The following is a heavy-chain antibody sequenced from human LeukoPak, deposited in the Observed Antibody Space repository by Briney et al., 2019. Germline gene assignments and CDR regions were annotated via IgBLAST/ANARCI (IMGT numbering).Heavy chain of an antibody. CDR1: GFTFSSYG. V-gene: IGHV3-33*01. CDR3: ARESRSSGWYY. CDR2: IWYDGSNK. J-gene: IGHJ4*02. Sequence: GGSLRLSCAASGFTFSSYGMHWVRQAPGKGLEGVAVIWYDGSNKYYADSVKGRFTISRDNSKNTLYLQMNSLRAEDTAVYYCARESRSSGWYYWGQGTLVTVSS. D-gene: IGHD6-19*01.